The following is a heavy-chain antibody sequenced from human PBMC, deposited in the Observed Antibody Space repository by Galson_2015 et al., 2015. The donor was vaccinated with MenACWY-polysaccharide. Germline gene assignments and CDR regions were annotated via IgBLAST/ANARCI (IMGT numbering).Heavy chain of an antibody. V-gene: IGHV3-11*01. CDR1: GFSLGAWY. Sequence: AASGFSLGAWYMSWIRQAPGKGLEWLSYISKSGDSIYYGDSVKGRFAISRDNAKNSLYLQLNSLEVEDTAIYYCARGHYGLDVWGQGTTVTVSS. CDR3: ARGHYGLDV. CDR2: ISKSGDSI. J-gene: IGHJ6*02.